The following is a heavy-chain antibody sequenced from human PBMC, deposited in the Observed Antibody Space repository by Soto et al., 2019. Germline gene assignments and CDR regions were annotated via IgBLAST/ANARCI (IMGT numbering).Heavy chain of an antibody. D-gene: IGHD5-18*01. CDR3: ATLDTAMVNFDY. Sequence: SDTLSLTCTVSGGSISSYYWSWIRQPPGKGLEWIGYIYYSGSTNYNPSLKSRVTISVGTSKNQFSLKLSSVTAADTAVYYCATLDTAMVNFDYWGQGTLVTVSS. CDR1: GGSISSYY. CDR2: IYYSGST. J-gene: IGHJ4*02. V-gene: IGHV4-59*01.